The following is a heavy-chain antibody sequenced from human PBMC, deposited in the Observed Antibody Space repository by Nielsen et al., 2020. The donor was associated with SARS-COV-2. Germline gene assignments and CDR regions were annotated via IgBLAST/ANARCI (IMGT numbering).Heavy chain of an antibody. CDR1: GFTFSNYG. V-gene: IGHV3-30*18. CDR2: VSRDGSDT. J-gene: IGHJ4*02. Sequence: GESLKISCAASGFTFSNYGMHWVRQVAGKGLEWVAIVSRDGSDTFYVDSMKGRFTISRDNSKNTVYLQMNSLRAEDTAVHHCAKDVWSGAHQIGPDYWGQGTLVTVSS. D-gene: IGHD3-3*01. CDR3: AKDVWSGAHQIGPDY.